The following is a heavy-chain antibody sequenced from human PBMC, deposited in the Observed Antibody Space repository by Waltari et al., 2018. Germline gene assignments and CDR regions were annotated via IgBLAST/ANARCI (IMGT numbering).Heavy chain of an antibody. CDR3: ARDTHMDV. CDR2: IHHSWST. Sequence: QVPLQESGPGLVKPSETLSLTCAVSGYSIISSGYYWGWIRQPPGKGLEWIGNIHHSWSTYSNPTLKSRVPILADTSKNQFSLKLSSVPAADPAVYYCARDTHMDVWGKGTTVTVSS. V-gene: IGHV4-38-2*02. CDR1: GYSIISSGYY. J-gene: IGHJ6*03.